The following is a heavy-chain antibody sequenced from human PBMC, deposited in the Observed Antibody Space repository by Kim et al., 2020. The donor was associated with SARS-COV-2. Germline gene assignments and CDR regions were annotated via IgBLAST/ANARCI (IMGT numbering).Heavy chain of an antibody. CDR2: IKTDGSGT. Sequence: GGSLRLSCAASGFTFSSYWMSWVRQAPGKGLEWVSKIKTDGSGTYSVDAVKGRFTIFRDNAKKSVYLQMNSLRAEDTAVSYCEREYIWGGGTLVTVPS. V-gene: IGHV3-7*03. D-gene: IGHD1-1*01. CDR1: GFTFSSYW. CDR3: EREYI. J-gene: IGHJ4*02.